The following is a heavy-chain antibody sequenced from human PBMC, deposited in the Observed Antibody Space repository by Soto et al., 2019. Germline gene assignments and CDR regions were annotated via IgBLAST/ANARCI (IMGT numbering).Heavy chain of an antibody. D-gene: IGHD6-13*01. CDR3: ATTRGIAVGGSFDH. CDR2: FYSGST. CDR1: GSSISSRSSY. Sequence: QVQLQESGPGMVKPSETLSLTCIVSGSSISSRSSYWGGIRQPPGKGLEWVGTFYSGSTYNNPSLKSRVTISVDTSKNQFSLKLSSVAAEDTAIYYCATTRGIAVGGSFDHWGQGTLVTVSS. J-gene: IGHJ5*02. V-gene: IGHV4-39*01.